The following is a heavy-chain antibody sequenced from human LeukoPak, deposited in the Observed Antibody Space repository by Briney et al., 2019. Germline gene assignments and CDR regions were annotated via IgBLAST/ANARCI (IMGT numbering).Heavy chain of an antibody. Sequence: GGSLRLSCSASGFIVSNIYMSWVRQAPGKGLEWVSVIYSAGSTYYADSAKGRFTISKDNSKNTLYLQMNSLRVDDTAVYFCARGATVTTGVFQHWGQGTLVTVSS. J-gene: IGHJ1*01. CDR2: IYSAGST. D-gene: IGHD4-17*01. CDR3: ARGATVTTGVFQH. CDR1: GFIVSNIY. V-gene: IGHV3-66*01.